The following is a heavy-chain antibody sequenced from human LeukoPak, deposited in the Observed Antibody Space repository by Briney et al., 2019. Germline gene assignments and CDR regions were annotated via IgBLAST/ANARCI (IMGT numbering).Heavy chain of an antibody. D-gene: IGHD6-13*01. J-gene: IGHJ3*02. Sequence: GGSLRLSCAASGFTFSSYEMNWVRQAPGKGLEWVSYISSSSSTIYYADSVKGRFTISRDNAKNSLYLQMNSLRDEDTAVYYCARLASSWFGAFDIWGQGTMVTVSS. CDR1: GFTFSSYE. CDR3: ARLASSWFGAFDI. CDR2: ISSSSSTI. V-gene: IGHV3-48*02.